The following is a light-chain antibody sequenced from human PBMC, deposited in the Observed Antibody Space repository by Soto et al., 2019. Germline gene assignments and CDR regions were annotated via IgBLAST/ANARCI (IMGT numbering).Light chain of an antibody. CDR3: SSYTSTGTVV. Sequence: QSALTQTASVSGPPGQSSTISCTGTSSDVGAFKYVSWYQQHPGKAPRLMISEVSIRPSGVSNRFSGSKSGNTASLTISGVQAEDEANYYCSSYTSTGTVVFGGGTKGTVL. CDR1: SSDVGAFKY. CDR2: EVS. J-gene: IGLJ2*01. V-gene: IGLV2-14*01.